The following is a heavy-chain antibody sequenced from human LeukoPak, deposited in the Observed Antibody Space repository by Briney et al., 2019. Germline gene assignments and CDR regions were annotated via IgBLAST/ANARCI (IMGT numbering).Heavy chain of an antibody. CDR1: GYTLTSYG. CDR3: ARNFVVPAANNWFDP. J-gene: IGHJ5*02. CDR2: ISAYNGNT. V-gene: IGHV1-18*01. Sequence: ASVKVSCKASGYTLTSYGISWVRRAPGQGLEWMGWISAYNGNTNYAQKLQGRVTMTTDTSTSTAYMELRSLRSDDTAVYYCARNFVVPAANNWFDPWGQGTLVTVSS. D-gene: IGHD2-2*01.